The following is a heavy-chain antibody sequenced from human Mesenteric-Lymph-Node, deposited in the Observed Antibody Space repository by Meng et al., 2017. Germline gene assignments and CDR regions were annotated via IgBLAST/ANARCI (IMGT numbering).Heavy chain of an antibody. Sequence: VTLPESGPGMVKPSQTLSLTCTVSGGSIISNDWWSWVRQPPGKGLEWIGEIHHSGTTYYNPSLKSRVTISLDKSNNQFSLKLTSVTAADTAVYYCAGKPVYVAAFYWGQGTLVTVSS. CDR1: GGSIISNDW. CDR3: AGKPVYVAAFY. J-gene: IGHJ4*02. V-gene: IGHV4-4*02. D-gene: IGHD3-10*02. CDR2: IHHSGTT.